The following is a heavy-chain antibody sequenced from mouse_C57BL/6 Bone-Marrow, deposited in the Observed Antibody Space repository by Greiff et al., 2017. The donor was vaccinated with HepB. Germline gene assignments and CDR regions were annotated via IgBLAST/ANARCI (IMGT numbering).Heavy chain of an antibody. CDR2: IYPSDSET. CDR3: ARANPYDY. CDR1: GYTFTSYW. Sequence: QVQLQQPGAELVRPGSSVKLSCKASGYTFTSYWMDWVKQRPGQGLEWIGNIYPSDSETHYNQKFKDKATLTVDKSSSTAYMQLSSLTSEDSAVYYCARANPYDYWGQGTTLTVSS. J-gene: IGHJ2*01. V-gene: IGHV1-61*01.